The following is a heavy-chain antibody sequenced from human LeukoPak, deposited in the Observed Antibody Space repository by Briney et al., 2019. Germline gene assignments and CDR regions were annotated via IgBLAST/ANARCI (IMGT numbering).Heavy chain of an antibody. Sequence: PGGSLRLSCAASGFTFTTYWMSWVRQPPGKGLEWVANIKQDGTEKYYVDSVKGRFTISRDNSKNTLYLQMNSLRAEDTAVYYCAKVTYGSGTYGAFDSWGQGTLVTVSS. J-gene: IGHJ4*02. CDR2: IKQDGTEK. CDR1: GFTFTTYW. D-gene: IGHD3-10*01. CDR3: AKVTYGSGTYGAFDS. V-gene: IGHV3-7*01.